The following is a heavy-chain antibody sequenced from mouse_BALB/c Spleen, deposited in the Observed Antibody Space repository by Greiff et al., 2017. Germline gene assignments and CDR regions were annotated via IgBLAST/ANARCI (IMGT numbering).Heavy chain of an antibody. J-gene: IGHJ4*01. Sequence: VKLQQSGAELVRPGVSVKISCKGSGYTFTDYAMHWVKQSHAKSLEWIGVISTYYGDASYNQKFKGKATMTVDKSSSTAYMELARLTSEDSAIYYCAREGYGAMDYWGQGTSVTVSS. CDR1: GYTFTDYA. CDR2: ISTYYGDA. CDR3: AREGYGAMDY. D-gene: IGHD2-14*01. V-gene: IGHV1S137*01.